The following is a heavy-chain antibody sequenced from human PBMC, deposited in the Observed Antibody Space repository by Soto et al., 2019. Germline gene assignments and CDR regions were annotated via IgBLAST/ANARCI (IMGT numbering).Heavy chain of an antibody. CDR2: IGGSGGST. J-gene: IGHJ4*02. Sequence: GAPTLSCAAYGFTFSSYAMSWARPAPGNGLEWVLAIGGSGGSTYYADSVKGRFTISRDNSKNTLYLQMNSLRAEHTAVYYCAKHPFQLLYSSGYYYVAYWGQGTLVTVSS. D-gene: IGHD3-22*01. CDR1: GFTFSSYA. CDR3: AKHPFQLLYSSGYYYVAY. V-gene: IGHV3-23*01.